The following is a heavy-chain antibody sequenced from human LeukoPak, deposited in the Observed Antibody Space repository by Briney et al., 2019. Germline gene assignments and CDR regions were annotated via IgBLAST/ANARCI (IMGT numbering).Heavy chain of an antibody. D-gene: IGHD3-3*01. CDR2: INHRGGS. Sequence: SETLSLTCAVYGGSFSGYYWSWIRQPPGKGLEWIGEINHRGGSNYNPSLKSRVTMSLDTSKNQCSLILTSVTAADTAVYYCARGLGGSSAWGQGTLVTVSS. CDR3: ARGLGGSSA. V-gene: IGHV4-34*01. J-gene: IGHJ4*02. CDR1: GGSFSGYY.